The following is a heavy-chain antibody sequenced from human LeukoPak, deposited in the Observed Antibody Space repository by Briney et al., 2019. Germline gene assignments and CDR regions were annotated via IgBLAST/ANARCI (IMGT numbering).Heavy chain of an antibody. CDR1: GYTFTGYY. V-gene: IGHV1-2*02. J-gene: IGHJ5*02. CDR2: INPNSGGT. CDR3: ARDGIVHNWFDP. Sequence: ASVKVSCKASGYTFTGYYMHWVRQAPGQGLEWMGWINPNSGGTNYAQKFQGRVTMTRDTSINTAYMGLSRLRSDDTAVYYCARDGIVHNWFDPWGQGTLVTVSS. D-gene: IGHD3-22*01.